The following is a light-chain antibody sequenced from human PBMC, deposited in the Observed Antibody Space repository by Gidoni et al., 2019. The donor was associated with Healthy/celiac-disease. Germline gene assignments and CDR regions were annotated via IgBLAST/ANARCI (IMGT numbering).Light chain of an antibody. CDR2: GNS. Sequence: QSVLTQPPSVSGAPGHRVTITCTGSISNIRAGYDVHWSQQHPGTATKLLIYGNSNRPSGVPYRFSGSKAVTTASLASTGLQAEDEADYYCQSYDSNLIGAYVFGTGTKVTVL. CDR1: ISNIRAGYD. CDR3: QSYDSNLIGAYV. V-gene: IGLV1-40*01. J-gene: IGLJ1*01.